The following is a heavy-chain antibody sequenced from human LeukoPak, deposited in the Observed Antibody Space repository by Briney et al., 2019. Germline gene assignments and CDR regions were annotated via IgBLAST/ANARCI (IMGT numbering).Heavy chain of an antibody. Sequence: SETLSLACTVSGGSISSYFWSWIRQPPGKGLEWIGYVYYSGSTNYNPSLKSRVTISVDTSKKQFSLKLSSATAADTAVYYCARVLDLSKRGLDAFDIWGQGTMVTVSS. CDR2: VYYSGST. CDR1: GGSISSYF. CDR3: ARVLDLSKRGLDAFDI. J-gene: IGHJ3*02. D-gene: IGHD3-16*01. V-gene: IGHV4-59*01.